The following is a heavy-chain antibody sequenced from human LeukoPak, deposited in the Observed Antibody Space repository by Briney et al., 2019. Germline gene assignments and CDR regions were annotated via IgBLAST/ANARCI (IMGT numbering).Heavy chain of an antibody. CDR1: GGSISSGDYY. V-gene: IGHV4-30-4*01. CDR3: ASLSGSYGGFDY. D-gene: IGHD1-26*01. J-gene: IGHJ4*02. Sequence: SQTLSLTCTVSGGSISSGDYYWSWIRQPPGKGLEWIGYIYYSGSTYYNPSLKSRVTISVDKSKNQFSLKLSSVTAADTAVYYCASLSGSYGGFDYWGQGTLVTVSS. CDR2: IYYSGST.